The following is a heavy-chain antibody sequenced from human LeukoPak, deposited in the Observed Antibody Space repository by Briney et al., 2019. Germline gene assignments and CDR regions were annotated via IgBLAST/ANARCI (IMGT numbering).Heavy chain of an antibody. J-gene: IGHJ5*02. D-gene: IGHD6-19*01. Sequence: SEPLSLTFTVAGGSISSYYWSWIRPPPGKGLEWIGYIYYSGSTNYNPSLKSRVTISVDTSKNQFSLKLSSVTAADTAVYYCARHGYSSGSLAWFDPWGQGTQVTVSS. CDR3: ARHGYSSGSLAWFDP. V-gene: IGHV4-59*01. CDR1: GGSISSYY. CDR2: IYYSGST.